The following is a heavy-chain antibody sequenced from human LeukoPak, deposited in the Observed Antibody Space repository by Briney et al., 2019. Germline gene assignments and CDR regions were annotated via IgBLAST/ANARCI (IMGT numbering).Heavy chain of an antibody. D-gene: IGHD2-21*02. CDR3: ARDHSDEMCGGDCFASWFDP. V-gene: IGHV1-46*01. CDR1: GYTFIRHW. J-gene: IGHJ5*02. CDR2: INPKDGAT. Sequence: EASAKVSCKTSGYTFIRHWMHWVRQAPGQGLEWMGIINPKDGATDFAQRFQGRVTMTTDTSTTTVYMELSSLRSEDTAVYYCARDHSDEMCGGDCFASWFDPGGQGTLVTVSS.